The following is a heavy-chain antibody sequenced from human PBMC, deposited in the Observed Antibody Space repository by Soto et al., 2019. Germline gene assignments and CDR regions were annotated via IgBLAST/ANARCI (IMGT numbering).Heavy chain of an antibody. CDR2: INPSGGST. CDR3: ARDLPPGYSNYDFDY. CDR1: GYTFTSYY. D-gene: IGHD4-4*01. V-gene: IGHV1-46*01. J-gene: IGHJ4*02. Sequence: ASVKVSCKASGYTFTSYYIHWVRQAPGQGLEWMGIINPSGGSTSYAQKFQGRVTMTRDTSTSTVYMELSSLRSEDTAVYYCARDLPPGYSNYDFDYWGQGTLVTVSS.